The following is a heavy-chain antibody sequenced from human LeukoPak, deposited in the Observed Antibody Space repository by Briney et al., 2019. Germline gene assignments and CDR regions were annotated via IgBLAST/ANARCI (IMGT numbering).Heavy chain of an antibody. J-gene: IGHJ5*02. D-gene: IGHD3-9*01. Sequence: ASVKVSCKASGYTFTSYGISWVRQAPGQGLEWMGWISAYNGNTNYAQKLQGRVTMTTDTSTSTAYMELRSLRSDDTAVYYCARDARTYYDILTGYYLLNWFDPWGQGTLVTVSS. CDR2: ISAYNGNT. V-gene: IGHV1-18*01. CDR1: GYTFTSYG. CDR3: ARDARTYYDILTGYYLLNWFDP.